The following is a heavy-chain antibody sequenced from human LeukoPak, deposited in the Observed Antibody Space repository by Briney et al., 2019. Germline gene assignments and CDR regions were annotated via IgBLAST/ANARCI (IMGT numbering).Heavy chain of an antibody. D-gene: IGHD1-26*01. J-gene: IGHJ4*02. Sequence: GGSLRLSCAASGFTFSSYGMHWVRQAPGKGLEWVAFIRYDGSNKYYADSVKGRFTISRDNSKNTLYLQMNSLRAEHTAVYYCARGKSTIVGAYYFDYWGQGTLVTVSS. V-gene: IGHV3-30*02. CDR2: IRYDGSNK. CDR1: GFTFSSYG. CDR3: ARGKSTIVGAYYFDY.